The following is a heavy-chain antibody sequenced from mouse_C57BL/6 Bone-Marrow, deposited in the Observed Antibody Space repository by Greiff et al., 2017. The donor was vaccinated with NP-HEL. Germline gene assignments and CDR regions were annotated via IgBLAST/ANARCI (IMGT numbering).Heavy chain of an antibody. CDR3: ARRLMDY. V-gene: IGHV5-6*02. J-gene: IGHJ4*01. Sequence: EVMLVESGGDLVKPGGSLKLSCAASGFTFSSYGMSWVRQTPDKRLEWVATISSGGSYTYYPDSVKGRFTISRDNAKNTLYLQMSSLKSEDTAMYYCARRLMDYWGQGTSVTVSS. CDR2: ISSGGSYT. CDR1: GFTFSSYG.